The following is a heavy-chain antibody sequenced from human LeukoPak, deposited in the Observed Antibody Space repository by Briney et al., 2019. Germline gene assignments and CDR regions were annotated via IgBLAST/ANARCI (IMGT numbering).Heavy chain of an antibody. D-gene: IGHD2-2*01. CDR1: GFTFSSYA. CDR3: ARELVCSSTSCYLRYPHAFDI. V-gene: IGHV3-21*01. J-gene: IGHJ3*02. CDR2: ISSSSSYI. Sequence: PGGSLRLSCAASGFTFSSYAMSWVRQAPGKGLEWVSSISSSSSYIYYADSVKGRFTISRDNAKNSLYLQMNSLRAEDTAVYYCARELVCSSTSCYLRYPHAFDIWGQGTMVTVSS.